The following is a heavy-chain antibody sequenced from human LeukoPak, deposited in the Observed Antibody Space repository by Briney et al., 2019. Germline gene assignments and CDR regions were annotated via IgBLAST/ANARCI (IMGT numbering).Heavy chain of an antibody. CDR2: IYPGDSDT. V-gene: IGHV5-51*01. D-gene: IGHD1-7*01. Sequence: GESLKISCKGSGYSFTSYWIGWVRQMPGKGLEWMGIIYPGDSDTRYSPSFQGQVTISADKSISTAYLQWSSLKASDTAVYYCARLQRELELPYYFDYWGQGTLVTVSS. J-gene: IGHJ4*02. CDR1: GYSFTSYW. CDR3: ARLQRELELPYYFDY.